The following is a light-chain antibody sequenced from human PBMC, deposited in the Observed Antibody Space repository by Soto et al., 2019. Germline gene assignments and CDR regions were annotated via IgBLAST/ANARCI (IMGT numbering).Light chain of an antibody. CDR3: MQALQTPLT. V-gene: IGKV2-28*01. CDR1: QSIFYSSNNKNY. Sequence: DIVMTQSPDSLAGSLGERATINCKSSQSIFYSSNNKNYLAWYLQKPGQSPQLLIYLVSNRASGVPDRFSGSGSGTDFTLKISRVEAEDVGLYYCMQALQTPLTFGQGTRLEIK. J-gene: IGKJ5*01. CDR2: LVS.